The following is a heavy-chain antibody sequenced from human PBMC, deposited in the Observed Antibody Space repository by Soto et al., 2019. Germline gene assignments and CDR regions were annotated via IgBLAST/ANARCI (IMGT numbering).Heavy chain of an antibody. D-gene: IGHD3-10*01. CDR1: GGTFSSYA. CDR2: IIPIFGTA. V-gene: IGHV1-69*01. CDR3: ASDFMVRGVIIGWFDP. Sequence: QVQLVQSGAEVKKPGSSVKVSCKASGGTFSSYAISWVRQAPGQGLEWMGGIIPIFGTANYAQKFQGRVTITADESTSPAYMELSSLRSEDTAVYYCASDFMVRGVIIGWFDPWGQGTLVTVSS. J-gene: IGHJ5*02.